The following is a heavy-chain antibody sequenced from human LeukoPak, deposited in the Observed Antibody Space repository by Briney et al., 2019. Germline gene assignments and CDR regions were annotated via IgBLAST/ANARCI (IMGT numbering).Heavy chain of an antibody. D-gene: IGHD1-26*01. CDR2: ISYDGSNK. Sequence: PGGSLRLSCAASGFTFSSYAMHWVRQAPGKGLEWVAVISYDGSNKYYADSVKGRFTISRDNSWNTLYLQMSSLRAEDTAVYYCAKDRIVGATTSYDYFDYWGQGTLVTVSS. CDR1: GFTFSSYA. CDR3: AKDRIVGATTSYDYFDY. V-gene: IGHV3-30-3*01. J-gene: IGHJ4*02.